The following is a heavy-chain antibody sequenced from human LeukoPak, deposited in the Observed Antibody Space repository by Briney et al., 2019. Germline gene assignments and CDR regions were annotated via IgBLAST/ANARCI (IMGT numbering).Heavy chain of an antibody. V-gene: IGHV2-5*02. J-gene: IGHJ1*01. CDR3: AHKISLSNSAGKYNSPPAEYFQH. Sequence: SSPTLVKPTQTLTLTCTFSGFSLSTSGVGVGWIRKPRGKALEWLALVYWDDDKRYSPSLKSRITITKDTSKNQVVLTMTNMDPVDTATYYCAHKISLSNSAGKYNSPPAEYFQHWGQGTLVTVSS. D-gene: IGHD4-23*01. CDR1: GFSLSTSGVG. CDR2: VYWDDDK.